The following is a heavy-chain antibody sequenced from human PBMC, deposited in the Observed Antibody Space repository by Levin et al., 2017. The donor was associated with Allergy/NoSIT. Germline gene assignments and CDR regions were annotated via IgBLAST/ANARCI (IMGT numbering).Heavy chain of an antibody. J-gene: IGHJ6*02. V-gene: IGHV3-21*01. D-gene: IGHD2-2*01. CDR1: GFTFSSYS. Sequence: GGSLRLSCAASGFTFSSYSMNWVRKAPGKGLEWVSSISSSSSYIYYADSVKGRFTISRDNAKNSLYLQMNSLRAEDTAVYYCAREGYCSSTSCWYGMDVWGQGTTVTVSS. CDR2: ISSSSSYI. CDR3: AREGYCSSTSCWYGMDV.